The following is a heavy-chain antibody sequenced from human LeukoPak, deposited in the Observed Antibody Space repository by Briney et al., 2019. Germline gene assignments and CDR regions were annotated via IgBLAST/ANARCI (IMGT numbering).Heavy chain of an antibody. Sequence: PGGSLRLSCAASGFTVSSNYMSWVRQAPGKGLEWVSVIYSGGSTYYADSVKGRFTISRDNSKNTLYLQMNSLRAEDTAVYYCARDDGDGYNSPDFDYWGQGTLVTVSS. CDR1: GFTVSSNY. J-gene: IGHJ4*02. V-gene: IGHV3-53*01. D-gene: IGHD5-24*01. CDR3: ARDDGDGYNSPDFDY. CDR2: IYSGGST.